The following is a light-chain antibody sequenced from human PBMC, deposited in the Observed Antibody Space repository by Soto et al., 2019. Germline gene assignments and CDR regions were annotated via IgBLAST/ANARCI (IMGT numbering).Light chain of an antibody. CDR3: QLYDRSSYT. J-gene: IGKJ2*01. Sequence: EIVLTQSPGTLSLSPGEIATLSCRASQSVTSYYLAWYQQKPGQAPRLLIYGASRRATDIPDRFNGSGSGTDFTLTISRLEPEDFAVYHCQLYDRSSYTFGQGTKLEIK. CDR2: GAS. V-gene: IGKV3-20*01. CDR1: QSVTSYY.